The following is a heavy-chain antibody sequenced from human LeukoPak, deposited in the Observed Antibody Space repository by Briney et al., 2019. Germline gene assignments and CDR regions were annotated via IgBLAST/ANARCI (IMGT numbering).Heavy chain of an antibody. CDR2: ISSSSSYI. Sequence: GGSLRLSCAASGFTFSSYSMNWVRQAPGKGLEWVSSISSSSSYIYYADSVKGRFTISRDNAKNSRYLQMNSLRAEDTAVYYCARDPHVLRFLEWPDLDYWGQGTLVTVSS. CDR1: GFTFSSYS. V-gene: IGHV3-21*01. D-gene: IGHD3-3*01. CDR3: ARDPHVLRFLEWPDLDY. J-gene: IGHJ4*02.